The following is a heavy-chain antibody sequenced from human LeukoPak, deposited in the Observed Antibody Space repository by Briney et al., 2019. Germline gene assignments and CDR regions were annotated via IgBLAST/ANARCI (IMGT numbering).Heavy chain of an antibody. CDR1: GFTFDDYA. CDR2: ISWNSGSI. V-gene: IGHV3-9*03. Sequence: GGSLRLSCAASGFTFDDYAMHWVRQAPGKGLEWVSGISWNSGSIGYADSVMGRFTISRDNAKNSLFLQMNSLRAEDMAVYYCAKGYSSSYTAYMDVWGKGTTVTVSS. J-gene: IGHJ6*03. D-gene: IGHD6-6*01. CDR3: AKGYSSSYTAYMDV.